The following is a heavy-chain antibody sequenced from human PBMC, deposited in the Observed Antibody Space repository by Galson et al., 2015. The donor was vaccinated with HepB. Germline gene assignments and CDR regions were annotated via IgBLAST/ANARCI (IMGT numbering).Heavy chain of an antibody. V-gene: IGHV3-23*01. Sequence: SLRLSCAASGFTFSSYAMSWVRQVPGKGLEWVSTISGSGGSTYYADSVKGRFTISRDNSKNTLYLQMNSLRAEDTAVYYCAKDYYDSSGYTFDYWGQGTLVTVSS. J-gene: IGHJ4*02. D-gene: IGHD3-22*01. CDR2: ISGSGGST. CDR3: AKDYYDSSGYTFDY. CDR1: GFTFSSYA.